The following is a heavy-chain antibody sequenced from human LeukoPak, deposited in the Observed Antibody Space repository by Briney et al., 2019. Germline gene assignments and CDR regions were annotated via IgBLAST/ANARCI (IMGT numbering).Heavy chain of an antibody. J-gene: IGHJ6*02. CDR2: INHSGST. V-gene: IGHV4-34*01. CDR1: GGSFSGYY. CDR3: ARTQYYYYGMDV. Sequence: LETLPLTCAVYGGSFSGYYWSWIRQPPGKGLEWIGEINHSGSTNYNPSLKSRVTISVDTSKNQFSLKLSSVTAADTAVYYCARTQYYYYGMDVWGQGTTVTVSS.